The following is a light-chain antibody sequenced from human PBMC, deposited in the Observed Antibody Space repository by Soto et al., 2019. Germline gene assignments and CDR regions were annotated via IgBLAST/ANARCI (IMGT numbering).Light chain of an antibody. J-gene: IGLJ1*01. CDR3: CSYAGSYSYV. Sequence: QSALTQPRSLSLSPGQSVAISCTGTSSDVGGYNYVSLYQQHPGKAPKLMIYDVTKRPSGVPDRFSGSSSGNTASLTISGLQAEDEADYFCCSYAGSYSYVFGTGTKVTVL. CDR2: DVT. CDR1: SSDVGGYNY. V-gene: IGLV2-11*01.